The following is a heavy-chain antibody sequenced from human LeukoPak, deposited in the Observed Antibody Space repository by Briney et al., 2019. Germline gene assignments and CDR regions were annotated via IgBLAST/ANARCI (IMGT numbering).Heavy chain of an antibody. D-gene: IGHD5-24*01. V-gene: IGHV1-46*01. Sequence: ASVKVSCKASGYTFTSYYMHWVRQAPGQGLEWIGIINPSGGSTSYAQKFQGRVTMTRDTSTSTVYMELSSLRSEDTAVYYCARDLRDGYNSPHFDYWGQGTLVTVSS. CDR3: ARDLRDGYNSPHFDY. CDR1: GYTFTSYY. CDR2: INPSGGST. J-gene: IGHJ4*02.